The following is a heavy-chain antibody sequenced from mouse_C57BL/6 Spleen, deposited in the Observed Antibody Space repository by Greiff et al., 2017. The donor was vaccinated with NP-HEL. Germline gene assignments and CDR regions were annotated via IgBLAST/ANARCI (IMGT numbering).Heavy chain of an antibody. V-gene: IGHV14-1*01. Sequence: VQLQQSGAELVRPGASVKLSCTASGFNIKDYYMHWVKQRPEQGLEWIGRIDPEDGDTEYAPKFQGKATMTADTSSNTAYMQLSSLTSEDSAVYYCARSGYYYGSSSFAYWGQGTLVTVSA. CDR2: IDPEDGDT. CDR1: GFNIKDYY. CDR3: ARSGYYYGSSSFAY. D-gene: IGHD1-1*01. J-gene: IGHJ3*01.